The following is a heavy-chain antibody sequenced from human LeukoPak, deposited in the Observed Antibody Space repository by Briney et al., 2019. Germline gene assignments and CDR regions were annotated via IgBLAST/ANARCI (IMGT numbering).Heavy chain of an antibody. V-gene: IGHV4-61*01. Sequence: PSETLSLTRTVSGGSVSSGSYYWTWIRQPPGKGLEWIAYISYSGSTNYNPSLKSRVTISVDTSENQFSLNLSSVTAADTAVYYCARRGSGGRSFDIWGQGTMVTVSS. CDR3: ARRGSGGRSFDI. J-gene: IGHJ3*02. CDR1: GGSVSSGSYY. CDR2: ISYSGST. D-gene: IGHD2-15*01.